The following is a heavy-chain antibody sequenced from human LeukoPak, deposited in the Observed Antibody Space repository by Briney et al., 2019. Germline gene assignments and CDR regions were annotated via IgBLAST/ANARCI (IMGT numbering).Heavy chain of an antibody. CDR3: ARRVRDYDFWSGYFTTYYYYYMDV. Sequence: GASVKVSCKASGYTFTSYDINWVRQATGQGLEWMGWMNPNSGYTGYAQKFQGRVTMTRNTSISTAYMELSSLRSEDTAVYYCARRVRDYDFWSGYFTTYYYYYMDVWGKGTTVTVSS. V-gene: IGHV1-8*01. D-gene: IGHD3-3*01. CDR1: GYTFTSYD. J-gene: IGHJ6*03. CDR2: MNPNSGYT.